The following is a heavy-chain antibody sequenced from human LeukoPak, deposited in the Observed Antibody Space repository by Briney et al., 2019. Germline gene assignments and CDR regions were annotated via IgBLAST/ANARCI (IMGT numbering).Heavy chain of an antibody. D-gene: IGHD3-16*01. CDR1: GGSISSSPYY. Sequence: ETLYLTCTVSGGSISSSPYYWGWIRQPPGKGLEWIGEINHSGSTNYNPSLKSRVTISVDTSKNQFSLKLSSVTAADTAVYYCARSRWGQRGEYFQHWGQGTLVTVSS. J-gene: IGHJ1*01. V-gene: IGHV4-39*07. CDR3: ARSRWGQRGEYFQH. CDR2: INHSGST.